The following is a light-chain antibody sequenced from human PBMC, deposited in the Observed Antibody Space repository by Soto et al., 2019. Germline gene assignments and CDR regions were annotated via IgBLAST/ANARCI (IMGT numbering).Light chain of an antibody. CDR2: EVS. V-gene: IGLV2-8*01. CDR3: SSYAGSNIHYV. J-gene: IGLJ1*01. CDR1: SSDVGGYNY. Sequence: QSALTQPPSASGSPGQSVTISCTGTSSDVGGYNYVSWYQQHPGKAPKLMIYEVSKRPSGVPDRFSGSKSGNTASLTVSGLQAEDEADYYGSSYAGSNIHYVFGTGTKRTVL.